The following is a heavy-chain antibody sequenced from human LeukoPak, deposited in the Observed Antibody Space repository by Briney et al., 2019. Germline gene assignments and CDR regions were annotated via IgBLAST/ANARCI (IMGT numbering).Heavy chain of an antibody. CDR1: GGSMRNYY. J-gene: IGHJ5*02. CDR3: ARSRAFNSGAFDP. V-gene: IGHV4-59*01. D-gene: IGHD1-26*01. Sequence: SETLSLTCSASGGSMRNYYWSWIRQPPGKGVEWIAHIYNGVNTNYNPSLKSRVTISVDTSKNQFSLRLNSVTAADTAVYYCARSRAFNSGAFDPWGQGSLVTVSS. CDR2: IYNGVNT.